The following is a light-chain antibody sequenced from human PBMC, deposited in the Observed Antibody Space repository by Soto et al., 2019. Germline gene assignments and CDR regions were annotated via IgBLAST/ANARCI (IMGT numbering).Light chain of an antibody. V-gene: IGKV3D-20*01. CDR1: QSVSSNY. CDR3: HQYGSSPPWT. Sequence: EIVLTQSPATLSLSPGERATLSCGASQSVSSNYLAWYQQKPGLAPRLLIYDASIRAAGIPDRFSGSGSGTDFTLTIIRLEPADFAVYYCHQYGSSPPWTFGQGTKVEIK. J-gene: IGKJ1*01. CDR2: DAS.